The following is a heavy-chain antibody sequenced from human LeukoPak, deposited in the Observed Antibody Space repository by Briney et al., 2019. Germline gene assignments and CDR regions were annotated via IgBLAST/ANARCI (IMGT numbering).Heavy chain of an antibody. CDR2: MNPNSGNT. CDR3: ARGPRFLEWLRYYYYMDV. J-gene: IGHJ6*03. CDR1: GYTFTSYD. V-gene: IGHV1-8*01. Sequence: ASVKVSCKASGYTFTSYDINWVRQATGQGLEWMGWMNPNSGNTGYAQKFQGRVTMTRNTSISTAYMELSSLRSEDTAVYYCARGPRFLEWLRYYYYMDVWGKGTTVTVS. D-gene: IGHD3-3*01.